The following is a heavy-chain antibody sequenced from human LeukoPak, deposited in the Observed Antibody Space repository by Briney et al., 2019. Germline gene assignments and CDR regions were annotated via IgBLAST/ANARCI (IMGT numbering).Heavy chain of an antibody. CDR1: GYTFTSYF. CDR3: ARDRTHYYESSGYYSRWEY. CDR2: INPSGGNT. D-gene: IGHD3-22*01. J-gene: IGHJ4*02. Sequence: ASVKVSCKASGYTFTSYFMYWVRQAPGQGLEWMGLINPSGGNTRYAQKFQDRVTMTRDTSTSTVYMELSSLRSEDTAMYYCARDRTHYYESSGYYSRWEYWGQGTLITVSS. V-gene: IGHV1-46*01.